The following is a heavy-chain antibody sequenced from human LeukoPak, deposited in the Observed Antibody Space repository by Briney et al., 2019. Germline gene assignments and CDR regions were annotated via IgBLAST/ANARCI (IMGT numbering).Heavy chain of an antibody. Sequence: ASVTVSCKASGYTFTVYYMHWVRQAPGQGLEWMGWINPNSGGTNYAQKFQGRVTMTRDTSISTAYMELSRLRSDDTAVYYCAREYSGYGWFDPWGQGTLVTVSS. J-gene: IGHJ5*02. CDR1: GYTFTVYY. D-gene: IGHD5-12*01. CDR3: AREYSGYGWFDP. V-gene: IGHV1-2*02. CDR2: INPNSGGT.